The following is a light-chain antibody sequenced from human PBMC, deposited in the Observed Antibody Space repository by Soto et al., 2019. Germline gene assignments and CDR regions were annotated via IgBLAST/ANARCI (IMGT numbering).Light chain of an antibody. V-gene: IGKV3-20*01. CDR3: QQYGSSPRFT. J-gene: IGKJ3*01. Sequence: EMVLTQSPGTLSLSPGERATLSCRASQSVSSSYLAWYQQKPGQAPRLLIYGASSTATGIPDMFSGSGSGTDFTLTISRLEPEDFAVYYCQQYGSSPRFTFGPGTKVDIK. CDR2: GAS. CDR1: QSVSSSY.